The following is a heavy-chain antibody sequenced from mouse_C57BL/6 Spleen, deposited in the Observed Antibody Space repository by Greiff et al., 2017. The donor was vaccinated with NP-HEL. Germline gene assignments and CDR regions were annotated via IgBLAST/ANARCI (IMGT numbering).Heavy chain of an antibody. D-gene: IGHD2-4*01. CDR1: GFNIKNTY. J-gene: IGHJ1*03. CDR3: ASRLPLYYDYPYWYFDV. V-gene: IGHV14-3*01. CDR2: IDPANGNT. Sequence: VQLQQSVAELVRPGASVKLSCTASGFNIKNTYMHWVKQRPEQGLEWIGRIDPANGNTKYAPKFQGKATITADTSSNTAYLQLSSLTSEDTAIYYCASRLPLYYDYPYWYFDVWGTGTTVTVSS.